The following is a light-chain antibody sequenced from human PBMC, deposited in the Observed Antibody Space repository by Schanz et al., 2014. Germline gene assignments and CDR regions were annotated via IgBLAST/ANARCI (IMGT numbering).Light chain of an antibody. CDR3: QQRISWPPG. CDR2: GAS. CDR1: QSVSSSS. J-gene: IGKJ5*01. Sequence: EIVLRHSPAPLSWSQGKKAPSPSGAVQSVSSSSLAWYQQKPGQAPRLLIYGASSRATGIPDRFSGSGSGTDFTLTISSLEPEDFAIYYCQQRISWPPGFGQGTRLEIK. V-gene: IGKV3D-20*02.